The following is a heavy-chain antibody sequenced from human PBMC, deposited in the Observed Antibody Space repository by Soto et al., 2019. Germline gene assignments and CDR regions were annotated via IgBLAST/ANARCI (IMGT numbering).Heavy chain of an antibody. Sequence: QGLEWMGIINPSGGSTSYAQKFQGRVTMTRDTSTSTVYMELSSLRSEDTAVYYCARDRVVAATLGYYYYYGMDVWGQGTTVTVS. D-gene: IGHD2-15*01. J-gene: IGHJ6*02. CDR2: INPSGGST. CDR3: ARDRVVAATLGYYYYYGMDV. V-gene: IGHV1-46*01.